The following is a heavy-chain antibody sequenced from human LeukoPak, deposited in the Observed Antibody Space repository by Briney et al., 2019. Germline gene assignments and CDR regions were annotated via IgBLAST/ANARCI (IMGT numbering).Heavy chain of an antibody. J-gene: IGHJ4*02. CDR3: ARSHYGDYQNFDY. Sequence: ASVKVSCEASGYTFTSYAMHWVRQAPGQRLEWMGWINAGNGNTKYSQKFQGRVTITRDTSASTAYMELSSLRSEDTAVYYRARSHYGDYQNFDYWGQGTLVTVSS. CDR1: GYTFTSYA. V-gene: IGHV1-3*01. CDR2: INAGNGNT. D-gene: IGHD4-17*01.